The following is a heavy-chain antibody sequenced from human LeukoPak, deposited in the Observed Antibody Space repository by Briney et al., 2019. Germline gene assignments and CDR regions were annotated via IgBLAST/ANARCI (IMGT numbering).Heavy chain of an antibody. D-gene: IGHD6-6*01. CDR1: GFAFSSYS. CDR2: ISGTGDVT. V-gene: IGHV3-23*01. Sequence: GGSLRLSCAASGFAFSSYSMSRVRQVPGKGLEWISVISGTGDVTVYADSVKGRFTISRDNSKNTLDLQMTSLRAEDTAIYHCAKACTTAARQPFDSWGQGTLVTVSS. J-gene: IGHJ4*02. CDR3: AKACTTAARQPFDS.